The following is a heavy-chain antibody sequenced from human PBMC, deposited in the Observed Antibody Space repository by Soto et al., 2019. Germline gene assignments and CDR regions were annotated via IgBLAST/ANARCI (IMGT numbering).Heavy chain of an antibody. CDR1: GFTFSSYG. CDR2: ISYDGSNK. V-gene: IGHV3-30*18. D-gene: IGHD6-19*01. CDR3: AKGGYSSGWYAPFDY. J-gene: IGHJ4*02. Sequence: QVQLVESGGGVVQPGRSLRLSCAASGFTFSSYGMHWVRQAPGKGLEWVAVISYDGSNKYYADSVKGRFTISRDNSKNTLYLQKNSLRAEDTAVYYCAKGGYSSGWYAPFDYWGQGTLVTVSS.